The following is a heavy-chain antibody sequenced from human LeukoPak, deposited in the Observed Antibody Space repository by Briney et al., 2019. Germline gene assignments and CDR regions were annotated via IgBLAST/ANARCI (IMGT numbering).Heavy chain of an antibody. D-gene: IGHD6-19*01. CDR3: ARVAVAHDAFDI. CDR1: SYTFTSYG. CDR2: ISAYNGNT. V-gene: IGHV1-18*01. J-gene: IGHJ3*02. Sequence: ASVKVSCKASSYTFTSYGISWVRQAPGQGLEWMGWISAYNGNTNYAQKLQGRVTMTTDTSTSTAYMELRSLRSDDTAVYYCARVAVAHDAFDIWGQGTMVTVSS.